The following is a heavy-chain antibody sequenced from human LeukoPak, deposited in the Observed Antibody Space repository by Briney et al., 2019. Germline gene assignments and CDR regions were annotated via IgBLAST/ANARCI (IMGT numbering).Heavy chain of an antibody. CDR3: ARHPGIAVAGTRAGFDY. J-gene: IGHJ4*02. Sequence: SETLSLTCAVYGGSFSGYYWSWIRQPPGKGLEWIGETNHSGSTNYNPSLKSRVTISVDTSKNQFSLKLSSVTAADTAVYYCARHPGIAVAGTRAGFDYWGQGTLVTVSS. V-gene: IGHV4-34*01. D-gene: IGHD6-19*01. CDR1: GGSFSGYY. CDR2: TNHSGST.